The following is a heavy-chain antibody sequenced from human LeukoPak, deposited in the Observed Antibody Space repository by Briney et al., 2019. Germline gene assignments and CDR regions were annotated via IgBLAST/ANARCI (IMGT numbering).Heavy chain of an antibody. J-gene: IGHJ5*02. D-gene: IGHD2-15*01. CDR1: GGSMNNYY. CDR3: ARADRGYCSGASCYGFDP. V-gene: IGHV4-4*07. Sequence: SETLSLTCTVSGGSMNNYYWNWIRQSPGKGLEWIGYIYTRGTTNYNPSLKSRLTMSVDTSRNQFSLKLSSVTAADTAVYYCARADRGYCSGASCYGFDPWGQGTLVTVSS. CDR2: IYTRGTT.